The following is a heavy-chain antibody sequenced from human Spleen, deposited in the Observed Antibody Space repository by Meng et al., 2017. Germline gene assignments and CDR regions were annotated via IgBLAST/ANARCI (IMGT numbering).Heavy chain of an antibody. CDR1: GFPFSAYA. Sequence: QVQLMESGGGVVQPGTSLTLSCAASGFPFSAYAMHWVLQASGKGLEWVAVEWSDGSKRYYADSVKGRFTISRDNSKNTVYLQMNSLRGDDTAVYYCVRDDDTHGRYSRFDYWGQGTLVTVSS. D-gene: IGHD1-26*01. J-gene: IGHJ4*02. V-gene: IGHV3-33*08. CDR2: EWSDGSKR. CDR3: VRDDDTHGRYSRFDY.